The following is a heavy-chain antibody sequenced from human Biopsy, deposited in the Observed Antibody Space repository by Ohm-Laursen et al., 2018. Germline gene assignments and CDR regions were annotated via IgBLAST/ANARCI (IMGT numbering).Heavy chain of an antibody. D-gene: IGHD1-26*01. V-gene: IGHV1-2*02. CDR1: GYTFTDSY. J-gene: IGHJ2*01. CDR2: INLNSGGT. Sequence: ASVKASCKASGYTFTDSYMHWVRQAPGQGLEWMGWINLNSGGTNYAQKFQGRVTMTRDTSMSTAYLELNRLRSDDTAVYYCARGGLNYWYFDLWGRGTLVTVSS. CDR3: ARGGLNYWYFDL.